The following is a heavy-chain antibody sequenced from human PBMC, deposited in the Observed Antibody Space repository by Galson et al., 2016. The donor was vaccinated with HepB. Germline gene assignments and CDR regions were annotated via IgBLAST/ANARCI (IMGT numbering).Heavy chain of an antibody. Sequence: SLRLSCAASGFTFNTYTMLWVRQAPGKGLEWVALISFDGSDKYYADSVKGRFTISRDNSGNMLFLQMDSLRGDDTAIYYCATWYGDYRFHSWGQGTVVTVSS. CDR3: ATWYGDYRFHS. D-gene: IGHD4-17*01. J-gene: IGHJ4*02. CDR2: ISFDGSDK. CDR1: GFTFNTYT. V-gene: IGHV3-30*04.